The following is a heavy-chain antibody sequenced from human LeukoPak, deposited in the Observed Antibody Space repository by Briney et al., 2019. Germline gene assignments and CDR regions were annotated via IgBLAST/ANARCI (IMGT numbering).Heavy chain of an antibody. CDR1: GGSISSGGYY. J-gene: IGHJ5*02. CDR3: ARGGPMVRGVIRINHWFDP. D-gene: IGHD3-10*01. Sequence: SETLSLTCTVSGGSISSGGYYWSWIRQHPGKGLEWIGYIYYSGSTYYNPSLKSRVTISVDTSKNQFSLKLSSVTAADTAVYYCARGGPMVRGVIRINHWFDPWGQGTLVTVSS. CDR2: IYYSGST. V-gene: IGHV4-31*03.